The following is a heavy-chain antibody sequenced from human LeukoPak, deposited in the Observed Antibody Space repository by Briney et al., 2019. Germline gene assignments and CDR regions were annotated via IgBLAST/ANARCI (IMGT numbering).Heavy chain of an antibody. D-gene: IGHD5-18*01. Sequence: ASVKVSCKVSGYTLTVLSMHWVRQAPGKGLEWMGGFDPEDGETIYAQKFQGRVTMTEVTSTDTAYMELSSLRSEDTAVYYCARDGGYSYGDNWFDPWGQGTLVTVSS. CDR2: FDPEDGET. CDR1: GYTLTVLS. J-gene: IGHJ5*02. CDR3: ARDGGYSYGDNWFDP. V-gene: IGHV1-24*01.